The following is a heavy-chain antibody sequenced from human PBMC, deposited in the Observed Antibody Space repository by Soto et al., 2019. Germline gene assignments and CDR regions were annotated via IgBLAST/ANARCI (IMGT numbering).Heavy chain of an antibody. CDR1: GFTFSSYA. CDR3: ARDLSQVPAAMDCYFDY. D-gene: IGHD2-2*01. J-gene: IGHJ4*02. V-gene: IGHV3-23*01. Sequence: PGGSLRLSCAASGFTFSSYAMSWVRQAPGKGLEWVSAISGSVGSTYYADSVKGRFTISRDNSKNTLYLQMNSLRAEDTAVYYCARDLSQVPAAMDCYFDYWGQGTLVTVSS. CDR2: ISGSVGST.